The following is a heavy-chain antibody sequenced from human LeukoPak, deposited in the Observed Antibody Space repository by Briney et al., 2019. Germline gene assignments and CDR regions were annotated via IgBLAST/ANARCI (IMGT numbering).Heavy chain of an antibody. CDR2: IYYSGST. CDR1: GGSISSYY. V-gene: IGHV4-59*08. Sequence: SETLSLTCTVSGGSISSYYWSWIRQPPGKGLEWIGYIYYSGSTNYNPSLKSRVTISVDTSKNQFSLKLSSVTAADTAVYYCARSRFISTYFDYWGQGTLVTVSS. J-gene: IGHJ4*02. CDR3: ARSRFISTYFDY. D-gene: IGHD3-16*02.